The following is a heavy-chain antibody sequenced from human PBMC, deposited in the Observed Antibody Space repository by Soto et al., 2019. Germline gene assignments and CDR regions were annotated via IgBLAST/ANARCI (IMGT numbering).Heavy chain of an antibody. J-gene: IGHJ4*02. D-gene: IGHD1-1*01. CDR1: GGTFSSYA. CDR3: ATGTRKLTSTCLFDY. V-gene: IGHV1-69*13. Sequence: ASVKVSCKASGGTFSSYAISWVRQAPGQGLEWMGGIIPIFGTAKYAQKFQGRVTITADESTSTAYMELSSLRSEDTAVYYCATGTRKLTSTCLFDYWGQGNLVTVSS. CDR2: IIPIFGTA.